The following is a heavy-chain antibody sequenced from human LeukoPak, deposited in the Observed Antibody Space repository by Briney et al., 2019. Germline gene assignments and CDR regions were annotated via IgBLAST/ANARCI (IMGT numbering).Heavy chain of an antibody. D-gene: IGHD3-22*01. J-gene: IGHJ3*02. CDR1: GGSISTYY. Sequence: SETLSLTFTVSGGSISTYYCNWIRQPPRKGLEWIGYIYYSGSTNYNPSLTGRCTISVDTSKNYFSLKLSSVTAADTAVYYCAREYNYYDSSGWDAFEIWGQGTMVTVSS. V-gene: IGHV4-59*01. CDR3: AREYNYYDSSGWDAFEI. CDR2: IYYSGST.